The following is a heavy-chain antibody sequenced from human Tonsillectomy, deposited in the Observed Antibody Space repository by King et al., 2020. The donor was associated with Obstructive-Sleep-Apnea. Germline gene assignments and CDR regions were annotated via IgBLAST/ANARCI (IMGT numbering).Heavy chain of an antibody. Sequence: TLKESGPTLVKSTQTLTLTCTFSGFSLSTSGVGVGWIRQPPGKALEWLALIYWDDDKRYSPSLKSRLTITKVTSKNQVVLTMTNMDPVDTATYYCAHSQLIAVADAFDIWGQGTRVTVSS. V-gene: IGHV2-5*02. CDR2: IYWDDDK. D-gene: IGHD6-19*01. J-gene: IGHJ3*02. CDR1: GFSLSTSGVG. CDR3: AHSQLIAVADAFDI.